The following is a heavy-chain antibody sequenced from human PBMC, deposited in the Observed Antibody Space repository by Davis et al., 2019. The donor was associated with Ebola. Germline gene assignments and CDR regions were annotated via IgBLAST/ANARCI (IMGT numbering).Heavy chain of an antibody. Sequence: HTGGSLRLSCAVSGFPITNYWTHWVRQAPGKGLVWVSRIKSDGSSIYADSVKGRFTISRGNAKNTLYLQMNSLRAEDTAVYYCARVHLHSDIVLVPAVDVWGQGTTVTVSS. V-gene: IGHV3-74*01. CDR1: GFPITNYW. CDR3: ARVHLHSDIVLVPAVDV. D-gene: IGHD2-2*01. CDR2: IKSDGSS. J-gene: IGHJ6*02.